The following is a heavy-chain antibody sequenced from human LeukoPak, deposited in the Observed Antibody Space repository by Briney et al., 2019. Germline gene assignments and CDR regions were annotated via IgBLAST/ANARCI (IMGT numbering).Heavy chain of an antibody. V-gene: IGHV4-34*01. Sequence: SETLSLTCAVYGGPFSGYYWSWIRQPPGKGLEWIGEINHSGSTNYNPSLKSRVTISVDTSKNQFSLKLSPVTAADTAVYYCARPDRGLRYFDYWGQGTLVTVSS. D-gene: IGHD5-12*01. J-gene: IGHJ4*02. CDR1: GGPFSGYY. CDR3: ARPDRGLRYFDY. CDR2: INHSGST.